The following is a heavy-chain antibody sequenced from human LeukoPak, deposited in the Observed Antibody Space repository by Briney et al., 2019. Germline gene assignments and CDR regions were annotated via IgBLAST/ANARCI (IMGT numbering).Heavy chain of an antibody. D-gene: IGHD2/OR15-2a*01. CDR3: AKVVAGNIDYYFDY. Sequence: GGSLRLSCAASGFTFSNYAMSWVRQAPGKGLEWVAGISGTGGSTHYADSVKGRFTISRDNSKNTVYLQMRNLGVEHTAVYYCAKVVAGNIDYYFDYWGQGILVAVSS. V-gene: IGHV3-23*01. CDR2: ISGTGGST. CDR1: GFTFSNYA. J-gene: IGHJ4*02.